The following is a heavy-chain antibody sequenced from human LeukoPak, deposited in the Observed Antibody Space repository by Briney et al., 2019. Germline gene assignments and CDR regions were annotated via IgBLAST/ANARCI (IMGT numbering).Heavy chain of an antibody. Sequence: GGSLRLSCAASGFTFSSYSMNWVRQAPGEGVEWVSSISSSSSYIYYADSVKGRFTISRDNAKNSLYLQMNSLRAEDTAVYYCARAISLLLEIFDYWGQGTLVTVSS. CDR1: GFTFSSYS. J-gene: IGHJ4*02. D-gene: IGHD1-1*01. V-gene: IGHV3-21*01. CDR3: ARAISLLLEIFDY. CDR2: ISSSSSYI.